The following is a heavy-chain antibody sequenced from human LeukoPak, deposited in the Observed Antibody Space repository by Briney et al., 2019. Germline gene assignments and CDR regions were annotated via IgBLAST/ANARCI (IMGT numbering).Heavy chain of an antibody. CDR3: AGGLGSSWQFDY. J-gene: IGHJ4*02. Sequence: ASVKLSCKASGGTFNGYAISWVRQAHGQGLEWMGGIIPIFGTANYAQKFQGRVTITTDESTSTAYMELSSLRSEDTAVYYCAGGLGSSWQFDYWGQGTLVTVSS. CDR1: GGTFNGYA. D-gene: IGHD6-13*01. V-gene: IGHV1-69*05. CDR2: IIPIFGTA.